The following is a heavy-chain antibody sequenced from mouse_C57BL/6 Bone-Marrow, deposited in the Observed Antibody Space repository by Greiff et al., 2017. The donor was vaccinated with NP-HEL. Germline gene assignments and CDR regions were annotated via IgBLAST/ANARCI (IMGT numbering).Heavy chain of an antibody. CDR3: ARGLLYD. D-gene: IGHD1-1*01. Sequence: EVKLQQSGPELVKPGASVKISCKASGYTFTDYYMNWVKQSHGKSLEWIGDINPNNGGTSYNQKFKGKATLTVDKSSSTAYMELRSLTSEDSAVYYCARGLLYDWGQGTLVTVSA. CDR2: INPNNGGT. V-gene: IGHV1-26*01. CDR1: GYTFTDYY. J-gene: IGHJ3*01.